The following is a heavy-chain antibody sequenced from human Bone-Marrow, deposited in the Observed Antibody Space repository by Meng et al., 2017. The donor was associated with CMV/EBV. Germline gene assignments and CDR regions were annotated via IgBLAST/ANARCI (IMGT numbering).Heavy chain of an antibody. Sequence: SETLSLTCAVYGGSFSGYYWSWIRQPPGKGLEWIGEINHSGSTNYNPSLKSRVTISVDTSKNQFSLKLSSATAADTAVYYCARGRNTIFGVVIIRGAYYFDYWGQGTLVTVSS. D-gene: IGHD3-3*01. V-gene: IGHV4-34*01. CDR1: GGSFSGYY. CDR3: ARGRNTIFGVVIIRGAYYFDY. J-gene: IGHJ4*02. CDR2: INHSGST.